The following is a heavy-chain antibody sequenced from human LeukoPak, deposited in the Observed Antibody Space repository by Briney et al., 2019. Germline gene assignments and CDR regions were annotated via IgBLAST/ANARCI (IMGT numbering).Heavy chain of an antibody. CDR2: IIPILGIA. D-gene: IGHD4-17*01. V-gene: IGHV1-69*04. J-gene: IGHJ6*02. CDR1: GGTFSSYA. CDR3: ARTTVTTVYYYGMDV. Sequence: SVKVSRKASGGTFSSYAISWVRQAPGRGLEWMGRIIPILGIANYAQKFQGRVTITADKSTSTAYMELSSLRSEDTAVYYCARTTVTTVYYYGMDVWGQGTTVTVSS.